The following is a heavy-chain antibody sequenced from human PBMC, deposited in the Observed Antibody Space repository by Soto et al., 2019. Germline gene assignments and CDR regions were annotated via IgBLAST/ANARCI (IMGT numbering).Heavy chain of an antibody. J-gene: IGHJ4*02. CDR1: GDSLKRGFYH. Sequence: QVQLQESGSGLLKPSQTLSLACGVSGDSLKRGFYHWSWIRQTPGKGLQLIGYIDTNGDTHYDLSLRNRLNMSIVTTESRFSLKLTSVTAADTAVYYCARGTVYYCPNAKCGFCFDHWGQGALVTVSS. V-gene: IGHV4-31*11. CDR2: IDTNGDT. D-gene: IGHD2-8*01. CDR3: ARGTVYYCPNAKCGFCFDH.